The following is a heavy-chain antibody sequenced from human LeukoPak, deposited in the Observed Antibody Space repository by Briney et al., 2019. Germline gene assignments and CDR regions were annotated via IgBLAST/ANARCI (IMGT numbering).Heavy chain of an antibody. CDR3: ARDRGIADFDY. V-gene: IGHV4-4*07. J-gene: IGHJ4*02. D-gene: IGHD6-13*01. CDR2: IYNSGST. CDR1: GGSISSYY. Sequence: PSETLSLTCTVSGGSISSYYWSWIRQPAGKGLEWIGRIYNSGSTNYNPSLKSRVTMSVDTSKNQFSLRLSPVTAADTAVYYCARDRGIADFDYWGQGTLVTVSS.